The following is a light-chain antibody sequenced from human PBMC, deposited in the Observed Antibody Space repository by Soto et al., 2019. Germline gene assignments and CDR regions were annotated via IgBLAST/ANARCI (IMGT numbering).Light chain of an antibody. Sequence: EIVLTQSPATLSSFPGDRVTLSCRASQYINTRLAWYQHRPGQAPRLLIYQTSIRAAGIPARFSASGSGTDFTLTISSLEPADFGVYYCQQRHNWPITFGQGTRLEIK. J-gene: IGKJ5*01. CDR3: QQRHNWPIT. CDR1: QYINTR. CDR2: QTS. V-gene: IGKV3-11*01.